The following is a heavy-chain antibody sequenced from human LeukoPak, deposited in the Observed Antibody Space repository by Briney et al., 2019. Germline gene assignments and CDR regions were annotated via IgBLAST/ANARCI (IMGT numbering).Heavy chain of an antibody. CDR1: GGSISSGGYY. CDR3: ARGRGLLDY. V-gene: IGHV4-31*03. CDR2: IYDRGST. Sequence: PSQTLSLTCTVSGGSISSGGYYWTWIRQLPGKGLEYIGHIYDRGSTYYNPSLKSRLTISVDTSKNQFSLKVKSVTAADTAVSYCARGRGLLDYWGQGTLVTVSS. J-gene: IGHJ4*02.